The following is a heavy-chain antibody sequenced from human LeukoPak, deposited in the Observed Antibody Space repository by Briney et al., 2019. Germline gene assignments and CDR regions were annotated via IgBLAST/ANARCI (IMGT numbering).Heavy chain of an antibody. CDR2: IYYSGST. CDR3: ARENRIFGVVIYPYAFDI. Sequence: SETLSLTCTVSGGSISSYYWSWIRQPPGKGLEWIGYIYYSGSTYYNPSLKSRVTISVDTSKNQFSLKLSSVTAADTAVYYCARENRIFGVVIYPYAFDIWGRGTMVTVSS. CDR1: GGSISSYY. D-gene: IGHD3-3*01. J-gene: IGHJ3*02. V-gene: IGHV4-59*12.